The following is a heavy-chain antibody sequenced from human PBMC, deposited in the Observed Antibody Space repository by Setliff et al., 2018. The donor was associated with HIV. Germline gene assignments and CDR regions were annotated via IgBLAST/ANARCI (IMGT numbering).Heavy chain of an antibody. D-gene: IGHD6-25*01. CDR1: GDTFPKYY. V-gene: IGHV1-18*01. J-gene: IGHJ4*01. CDR2: INIDSGHT. CDR3: ARVPSGAAGLVRAGFYF. Sequence: ASVKVSCKAPGDTFPKYYLHWVRQAPGQGLEWMGWINIDSGHTNFAQKFQDRVTVTTDTSTNTTYMELRGLRSDDTATYYCARVPSGAAGLVRAGFYFWGQGTLVTVSS.